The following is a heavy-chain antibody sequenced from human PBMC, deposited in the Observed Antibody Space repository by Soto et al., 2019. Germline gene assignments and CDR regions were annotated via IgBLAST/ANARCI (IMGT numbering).Heavy chain of an antibody. J-gene: IGHJ4*02. V-gene: IGHV3-21*01. CDR3: ARSGSGYSGPWDYFDY. CDR2: ISSSSSYI. Sequence: GGSLRLSCAASGFTFSSYSMNWVRQAPGKGLEWVSSISSSSSYIYYADSVKGRFTISRDNAKNSLYLQMNSLRAEDTAVYYCARSGSGYSGPWDYFDYWGQGTLVTVSS. D-gene: IGHD5-12*01. CDR1: GFTFSSYS.